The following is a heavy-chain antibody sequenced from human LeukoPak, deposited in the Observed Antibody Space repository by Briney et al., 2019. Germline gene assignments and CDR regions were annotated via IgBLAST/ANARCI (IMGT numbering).Heavy chain of an antibody. D-gene: IGHD3-10*01. CDR1: GYSFTSYG. CDR3: ARSEQSYYYGSGSRYYYYYSYMDV. Sequence: GESLKISCKGSGYSFTSYGIGWVRQMPGKGLEWMGIIYSGHSDTRYSPSVQCQVTISSDKAISTSYLQLSSLKSSDTAMYYCARSEQSYYYGSGSRYYYYYSYMDVWGKGTTVTVSS. CDR2: IYSGHSDT. V-gene: IGHV5-51*01. J-gene: IGHJ6*03.